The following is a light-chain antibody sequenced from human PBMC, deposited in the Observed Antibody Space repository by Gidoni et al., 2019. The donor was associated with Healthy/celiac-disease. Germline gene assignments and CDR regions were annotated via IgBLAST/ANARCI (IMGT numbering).Light chain of an antibody. CDR2: WAS. CDR3: QQYYTTPFT. V-gene: IGKV4-1*01. J-gene: IGKJ4*01. CDR1: QSVLYSSNNKNY. Sequence: DIVMTQSPDSLAVSLGERATINCKSSQSVLYSSNNKNYLAWYQQNPGQPPKLLIYWASTRESGVPDRFSGSGSGTDFTLTISSLQAEDVALYICQQYYTTPFTFGGGTKVEIK.